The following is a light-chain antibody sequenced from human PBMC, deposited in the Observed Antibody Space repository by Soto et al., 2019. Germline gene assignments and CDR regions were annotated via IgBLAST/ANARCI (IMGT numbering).Light chain of an antibody. Sequence: QSALTQPASVSGSPGQSITISCTGTSSDLGAYNFVSWYQQHPGKAPKLMLYDVNIRPSGVSNRFSGSKSGNTASLTISGLQAEDEADYYCTSWTTSTTMIFGGGTKLPVL. J-gene: IGLJ2*01. CDR2: DVN. CDR1: SSDLGAYNF. V-gene: IGLV2-14*03. CDR3: TSWTTSTTMI.